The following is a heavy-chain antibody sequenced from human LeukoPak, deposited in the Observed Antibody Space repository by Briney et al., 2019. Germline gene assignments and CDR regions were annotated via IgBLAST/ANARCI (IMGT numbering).Heavy chain of an antibody. CDR1: GYTFFDFY. Sequence: ASMKVSCKASGYTFFDFYMHWVRQAPGQGHEWMGITNPNDGRKTDAQKFQGRVSMTSDTSTSTCYMELSSLRSEDTAVYYCARSYFRDARGGFDYWGQGTLVTVYS. CDR3: ARSYFRDARGGFDY. J-gene: IGHJ4*02. D-gene: IGHD2-21*01. V-gene: IGHV1-46*01. CDR2: TNPNDGRK.